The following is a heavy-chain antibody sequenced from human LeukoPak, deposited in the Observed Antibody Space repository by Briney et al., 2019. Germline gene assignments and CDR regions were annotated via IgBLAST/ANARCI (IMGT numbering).Heavy chain of an antibody. CDR2: ISGSGGST. J-gene: IGHJ4*02. Sequence: GGSLRLSCAASGFTFSNYGMSWVRQAPGQGLEWVSAISGSGGSTYYADSVKGRFTISRDNSKNTLYLQMNRLRAEDTSIYYCAKDLATGSLDYWGQGTLVTVSS. V-gene: IGHV3-23*01. CDR3: AKDLATGSLDY. CDR1: GFTFSNYG. D-gene: IGHD3-10*01.